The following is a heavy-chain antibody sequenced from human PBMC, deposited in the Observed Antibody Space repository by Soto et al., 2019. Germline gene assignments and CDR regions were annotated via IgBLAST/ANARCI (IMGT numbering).Heavy chain of an antibody. CDR3: AKLEWLEFGGDY. J-gene: IGHJ4*02. CDR2: ISASGEKP. CDR1: GFAFSDYP. D-gene: IGHD6-19*01. Sequence: EVHLLESGGGVVQPGKSLKISCATSGFAFSDYPMTWVRQPPGQGLEWVSGISASGEKPYYADSVEGRFTISRDNSKNTLSLQMNSLRVEDTGIYYCAKLEWLEFGGDYWGQGTLVTVSS. V-gene: IGHV3-23*01.